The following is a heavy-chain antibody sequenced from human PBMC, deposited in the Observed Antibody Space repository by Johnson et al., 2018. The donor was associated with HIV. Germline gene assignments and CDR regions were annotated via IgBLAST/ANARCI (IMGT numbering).Heavy chain of an antibody. D-gene: IGHD3-22*01. J-gene: IGHJ3*02. CDR1: GFTFDDYG. CDR3: ARDRGYDAFDI. CDR2: IKEDGSAK. V-gene: IGHV3-7*01. Sequence: VQLVESGGGVVRPGGSLRLSCAASGFTFDDYGMSWVRQAPGKGLEWVANIKEDGSAKHYLDSVKGRFTISRDNARNSLYLQMNSLRAEDTAVYFCARDRGYDAFDIWGQGTMVTVSS.